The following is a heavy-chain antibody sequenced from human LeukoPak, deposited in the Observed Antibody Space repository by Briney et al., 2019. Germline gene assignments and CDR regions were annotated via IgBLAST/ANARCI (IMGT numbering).Heavy chain of an antibody. V-gene: IGHV3-33*01. CDR1: GFTFSSYA. Sequence: PGGSLRLSCAASGFTFSSYAMHWVGQASGKGLEWVAVIWHDGSNKYYAASVKGRFTVSRDNSKNTLYLQINSLRAEDTAVYYCARERVTGTSYYYYYGMDVWGQGTTVTVSS. D-gene: IGHD6-19*01. CDR2: IWHDGSNK. CDR3: ARERVTGTSYYYYYGMDV. J-gene: IGHJ6*02.